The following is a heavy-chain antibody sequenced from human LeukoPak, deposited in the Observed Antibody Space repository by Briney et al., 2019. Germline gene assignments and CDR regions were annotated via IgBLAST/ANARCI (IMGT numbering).Heavy chain of an antibody. CDR1: GFTYSSYW. Sequence: PGGSLRLSCAASGFTYSSYWMHWVRQAQGKGLVWVSRINSDGSSTSYADCVKGGFTISRDNAKNTLYLQMNSLRAEDTAVYYCARASGTTGGDPTGAFDIWGQGTMVTVSS. CDR2: INSDGSST. J-gene: IGHJ3*02. V-gene: IGHV3-74*01. CDR3: ARASGTTGGDPTGAFDI. D-gene: IGHD3-16*01.